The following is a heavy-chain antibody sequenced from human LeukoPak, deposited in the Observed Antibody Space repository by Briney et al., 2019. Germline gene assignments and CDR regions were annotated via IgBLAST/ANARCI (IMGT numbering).Heavy chain of an antibody. CDR1: GFTFSSYG. J-gene: IGHJ4*02. CDR3: ARGKYSSGWYEGY. V-gene: IGHV3-30*03. CDR2: ISYDGSNK. Sequence: GGSLRLSCAASGFTFSSYGMHWVRQAPGKGLELVAVISYDGSNKYYADSVKGRFTISRDNSKNTLYLQMNSLRAEDTAVYYCARGKYSSGWYEGYWGQGTLVTVSS. D-gene: IGHD6-19*01.